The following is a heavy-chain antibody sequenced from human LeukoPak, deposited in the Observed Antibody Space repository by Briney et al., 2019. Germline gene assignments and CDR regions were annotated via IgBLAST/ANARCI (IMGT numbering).Heavy chain of an antibody. Sequence: SETLSLTCTVSGGSISSISYYWGWIRQPPGKGLEWIGSIYYSGSTYYNPSLKSRVTISVDTCKNQFSLKLSSVTAADTAVYYCARQGERYCSGGSCYLYNWFDPWGQGTLVTVSS. CDR3: ARQGERYCSGGSCYLYNWFDP. CDR2: IYYSGST. J-gene: IGHJ5*02. CDR1: GGSISSISYY. V-gene: IGHV4-39*01. D-gene: IGHD2-15*01.